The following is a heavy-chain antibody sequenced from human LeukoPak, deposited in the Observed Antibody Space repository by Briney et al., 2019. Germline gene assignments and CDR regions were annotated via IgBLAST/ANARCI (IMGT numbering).Heavy chain of an antibody. CDR3: AAGIYDSSGWLDY. D-gene: IGHD3-22*01. V-gene: IGHV3-66*01. J-gene: IGHJ4*02. CDR2: IYSGGST. CDR1: GFTVSSNY. Sequence: GGSLRLSCAASGFTVSSNYMSWVRQAPGKGLEWVSVIYSGGSTYYADSVKGRFTISRDNSKNTLYLQMNSLRAEATAVYYCAAGIYDSSGWLDYWGQGTLVTVSS.